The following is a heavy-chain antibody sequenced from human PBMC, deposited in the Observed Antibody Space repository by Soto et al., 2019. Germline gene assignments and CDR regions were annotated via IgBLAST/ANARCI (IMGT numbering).Heavy chain of an antibody. J-gene: IGHJ4*02. CDR3: ASGHDAYKVRY. CDR2: IYYTGNT. D-gene: IGHD1-1*01. CDR1: GGSISSGGTGSY. V-gene: IGHV4-31*03. Sequence: QVQLQESGPGLVKPSQTLSLTCTVSGGSISSGGTGSYWTWIRQLPGKGLEWIGDIYYTGNTYYNPSLKIRPTISIDTSENQFSLTLPSVTAADTAVYFCASGHDAYKVRYWGQGTLVTVSS.